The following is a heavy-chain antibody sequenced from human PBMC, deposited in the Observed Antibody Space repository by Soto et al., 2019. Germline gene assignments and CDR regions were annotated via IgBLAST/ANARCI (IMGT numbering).Heavy chain of an antibody. Sequence: GGSLRLSCAASGFTFSSYAMSWVRQAPGKGLEWVSAISGSGGSTYYADSVRGRFTISRDNSKNTLYLQMNSLRAEDTAVYYRAKVAGTMIVVVTPDAFDIWGQGTMVTVSS. J-gene: IGHJ3*02. CDR1: GFTFSSYA. D-gene: IGHD3-22*01. CDR2: ISGSGGST. CDR3: AKVAGTMIVVVTPDAFDI. V-gene: IGHV3-23*01.